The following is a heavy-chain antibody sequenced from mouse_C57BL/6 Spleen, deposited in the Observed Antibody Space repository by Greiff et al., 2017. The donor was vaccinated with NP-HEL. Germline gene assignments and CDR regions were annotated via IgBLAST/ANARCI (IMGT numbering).Heavy chain of an antibody. CDR1: GFTFSSYG. CDR3: ARHSTTVVAPYFDY. D-gene: IGHD1-1*01. CDR2: ISSGGSYT. V-gene: IGHV5-6*01. Sequence: EVKLMESGGDLVKPGGSLKLSCAASGFTFSSYGMSWVRQTPDKRLEWVATISSGGSYTYYPDSVKGRFTISRDNAKNTLYLQMSSLKSEDTAMYYCARHSTTVVAPYFDYWGQGTTLTVSS. J-gene: IGHJ2*01.